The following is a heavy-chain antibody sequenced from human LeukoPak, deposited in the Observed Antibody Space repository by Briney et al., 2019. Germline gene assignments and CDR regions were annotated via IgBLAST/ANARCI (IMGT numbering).Heavy chain of an antibody. CDR2: ISGSGNAK. D-gene: IGHD2/OR15-2a*01. Sequence: GGSLRLSCAASGFSFSSYSMNWVRQAPGKGLEWVSYISGSGNAKHYTDSVKGRFTISRDNAKNALCLQMNSLRAEDTAVYFCARDYVYAFDYWGQATLVTVSS. CDR1: GFSFSSYS. J-gene: IGHJ4*02. CDR3: ARDYVYAFDY. V-gene: IGHV3-48*01.